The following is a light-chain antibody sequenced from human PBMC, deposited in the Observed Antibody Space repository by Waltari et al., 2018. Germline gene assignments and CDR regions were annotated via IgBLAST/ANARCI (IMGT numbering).Light chain of an antibody. V-gene: IGKV3-20*01. CDR2: GSF. CDR3: HQYGTSPRT. Sequence: EIVLTQSPGTLSLSPGERATLSCRASQSVTRNSLAWYQQKPGQAPGRIMYGSFNRATGIPDRFSGSGSGTDFNLTIIRLEPEDFAVYYCHQYGTSPRTFGQGTKVELK. J-gene: IGKJ1*01. CDR1: QSVTRNS.